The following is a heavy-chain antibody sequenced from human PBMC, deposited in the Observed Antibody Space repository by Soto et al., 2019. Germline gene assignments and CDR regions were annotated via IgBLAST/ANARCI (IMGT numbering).Heavy chain of an antibody. D-gene: IGHD2-2*02. Sequence: QVQLVQSGAEVKKPGSSVKVSCTASGGTFSSYAIRWVRQAPGQGLEWMGGIIPIFGTANYAQKFQGRVTITADESTSTAYMELSSLRSEDTAVYHCERGISSVPAAIRRVDYYYYDMDVWGQVTTDPVSS. CDR3: ERGISSVPAAIRRVDYYYYDMDV. J-gene: IGHJ6*02. V-gene: IGHV1-69*01. CDR2: IIPIFGTA. CDR1: GGTFSSYA.